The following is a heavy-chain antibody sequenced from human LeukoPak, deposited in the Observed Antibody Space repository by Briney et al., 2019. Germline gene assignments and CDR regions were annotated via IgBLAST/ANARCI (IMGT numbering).Heavy chain of an antibody. CDR3: ARDVVVPAAYFDY. Sequence: SGGSLRLSCAASGFTFSSYSMNWVRQAPGKGLEWVSSISSSSNYIYYADSVKGRFTISRDNAKNSLYLQMNSLRAEDTAVYYCARDVVVPAAYFDYWGQGTLVTVSS. D-gene: IGHD2-2*01. J-gene: IGHJ4*02. V-gene: IGHV3-21*01. CDR1: GFTFSSYS. CDR2: ISSSSNYI.